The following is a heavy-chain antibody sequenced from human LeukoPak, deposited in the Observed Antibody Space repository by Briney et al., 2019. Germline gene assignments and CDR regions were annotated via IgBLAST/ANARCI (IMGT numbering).Heavy chain of an antibody. CDR1: GGSFSGYY. V-gene: IGHV4-34*01. CDR2: INHSGST. Sequence: SETLSLTCAVYGGSFSGYYWSWIRQPPGKGLEWIGEINHSGSTNYNPSLKSRVTISVDTSKNQFSLKLSSVTAADTAVYYCATSYSSGNFDYWAREPWSPSPQ. CDR3: ATSYSSGNFDY. J-gene: IGHJ4*02. D-gene: IGHD3-22*01.